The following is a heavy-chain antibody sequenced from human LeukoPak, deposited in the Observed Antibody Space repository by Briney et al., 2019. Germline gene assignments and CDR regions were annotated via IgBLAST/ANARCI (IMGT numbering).Heavy chain of an antibody. CDR2: LYGGGGT. Sequence: PGGSLRLSCAASGFTFSNSAMSWVRQAPGKGLEWVSVLYGGGGTFYADSVKGRFTISRDNSKNTVYLQMNSLRAEDTAVYYCARGPRGFDPWGQGTLVTVSS. J-gene: IGHJ5*02. V-gene: IGHV3-53*01. CDR3: ARGPRGFDP. CDR1: GFTFSNSA.